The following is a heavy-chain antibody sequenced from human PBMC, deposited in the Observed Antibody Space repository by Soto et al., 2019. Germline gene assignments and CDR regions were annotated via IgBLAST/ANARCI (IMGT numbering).Heavy chain of an antibody. V-gene: IGHV3-30-3*01. J-gene: IGHJ4*02. CDR2: ISYDGSNK. Sequence: QVQLVESGGGVVQPGRSLRLSCAASGFTFSSYAMHWVRQAPGKGLEWVAVISYDGSNKYYADSVKGRFTISRDNSKNTLYLQMNSLRAEDTAVYYCARDLDGYNDPTDIWGQGTLVTVSS. D-gene: IGHD5-12*01. CDR3: ARDLDGYNDPTDI. CDR1: GFTFSSYA.